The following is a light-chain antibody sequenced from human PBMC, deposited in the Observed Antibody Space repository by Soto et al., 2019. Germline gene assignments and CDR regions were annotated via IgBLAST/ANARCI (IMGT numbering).Light chain of an antibody. CDR3: QAWDSRTVV. CDR1: KLGDKY. V-gene: IGLV3-1*01. CDR2: QDS. Sequence: SYELTQPPSLSVSPGQTVSITCSGDKLGDKYASWYQQKPGQSPVLVIYQDSKRPSGIPERLSGSNSGNTATLTISGTQAMDEADYYCQAWDSRTVVFGGGTKLTVL. J-gene: IGLJ2*01.